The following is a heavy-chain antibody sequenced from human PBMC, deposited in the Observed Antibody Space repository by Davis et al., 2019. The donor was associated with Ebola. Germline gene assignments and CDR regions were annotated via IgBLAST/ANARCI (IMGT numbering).Heavy chain of an antibody. CDR3: ARVDERGDFDY. CDR1: GFTFSSYA. Sequence: GGSLRLSCAASGFTFSSYAMTWVRQAPGKGLEWVSAISGSGGSTYYADSVKGRFTISRDNSKNTLYLQMNSLRAEDTAVYYCARVDERGDFDYWGQGTLVTVSS. CDR2: ISGSGGST. D-gene: IGHD1-1*01. V-gene: IGHV3-23*01. J-gene: IGHJ4*02.